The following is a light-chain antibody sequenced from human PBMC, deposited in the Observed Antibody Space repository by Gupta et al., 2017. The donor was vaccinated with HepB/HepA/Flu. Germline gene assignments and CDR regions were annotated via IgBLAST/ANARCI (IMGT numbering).Light chain of an antibody. J-gene: IGKJ1*01. Sequence: EIVLTQSPATLSLSAGERATLSCRASQSVSTSYLAWYQQKPGQAPRLLIYGASSRPTGIPDRFSGSGSGTDFTLTISRLQPEDVAVYYCQHYGSSPRTFGQGTKVEIK. CDR2: GAS. CDR1: QSVSTSY. CDR3: QHYGSSPRT. V-gene: IGKV3-20*01.